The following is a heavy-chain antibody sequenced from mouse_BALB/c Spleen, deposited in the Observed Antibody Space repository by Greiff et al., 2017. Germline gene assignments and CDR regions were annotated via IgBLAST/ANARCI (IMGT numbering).Heavy chain of an antibody. J-gene: IGHJ4*01. CDR3: ARDYGRSYYAMDY. D-gene: IGHD1-1*01. CDR2: ILPGSGST. V-gene: IGHV1-9*01. Sequence: QVQLQQSGPELMKPGASVKISCKATGYTFTGYWIEWVKQRPGHGLEWIGYILPGSGSTNYNEKVKGKATFTADTSSNTAYMQLSSLTSEDSAVCDRARDYGRSYYAMDYWGQGTSVTVSS. CDR1: GYTFTGYW.